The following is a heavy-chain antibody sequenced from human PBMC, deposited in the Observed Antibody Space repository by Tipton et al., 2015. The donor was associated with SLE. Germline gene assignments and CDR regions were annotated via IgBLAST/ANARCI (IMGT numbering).Heavy chain of an antibody. D-gene: IGHD6-6*01. CDR2: IYTSGST. V-gene: IGHV4-61*09. CDR3: AAEYDSSSWIHPIDF. J-gene: IGHJ4*02. CDR1: GGSIRSGNNF. Sequence: TLSLTCTVSGGSIRSGNNFWRWFRQPAGKGLEWLGHIYTSGSTNYNPSLKSRVTNSVDTSNNQYSLKLTSATAADTAVYYCAAEYDSSSWIHPIDFWGQGMLVTVSS.